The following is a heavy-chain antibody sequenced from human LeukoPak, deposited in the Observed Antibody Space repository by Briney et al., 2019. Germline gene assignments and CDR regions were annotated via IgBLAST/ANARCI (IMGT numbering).Heavy chain of an antibody. V-gene: IGHV4-38-2*01. CDR2: IHHSGST. CDR1: GYSISSGYY. D-gene: IGHD6-13*01. J-gene: IGHJ1*01. Sequence: SETLSLTCVVSGYSISSGYYWGWIRQPPGKGLEWIGNIHHSGSTYYNPSLKSRVTISVDTSKNQLSLKLSSVTAADTAVYYCARVAAGIGFFQHWGQGTLVTVSS. CDR3: ARVAAGIGFFQH.